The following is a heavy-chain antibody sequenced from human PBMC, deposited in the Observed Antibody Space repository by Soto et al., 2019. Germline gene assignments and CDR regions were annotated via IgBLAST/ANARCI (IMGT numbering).Heavy chain of an antibody. CDR3: VGGSGWVMDY. CDR2: VKQDGSEQ. Sequence: EVQLVESGGGLVQPGGSLRLSCSASGFIFSSYWMTWVHHAPGKGLEWVANVKQDGSEQHYVDSVKGRFTISRDNVKNSLFLQMNSLRAEDTAVYYCVGGSGWVMDYWGQGTLVTVSS. D-gene: IGHD6-19*01. CDR1: GFIFSSYW. V-gene: IGHV3-7*03. J-gene: IGHJ4*02.